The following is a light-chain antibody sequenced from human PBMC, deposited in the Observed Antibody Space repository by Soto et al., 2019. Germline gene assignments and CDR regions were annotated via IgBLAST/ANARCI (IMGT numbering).Light chain of an antibody. Sequence: EKVMTQYQSTLSVSPGERSTLSCRASQSVSSDLAWYQQKPGQAPRLLIYGASTRATGIPARFSGSGSGTEFTLIISSLQSEDFAVYFCQQYNNWPWTFGQGTKVDIK. CDR1: QSVSSD. V-gene: IGKV3-15*01. CDR2: GAS. CDR3: QQYNNWPWT. J-gene: IGKJ1*01.